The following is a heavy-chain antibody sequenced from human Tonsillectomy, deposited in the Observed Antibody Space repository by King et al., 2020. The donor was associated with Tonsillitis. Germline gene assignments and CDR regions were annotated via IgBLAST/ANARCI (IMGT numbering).Heavy chain of an antibody. CDR2: IDSDGSIT. Sequence: EVQLVESGGGLVQPGGSLRLSCAASGFTFSTYWMHWVRQAPGKGLVWVSRIDSDGSITSYADSVKGRFTISRDNAKNTLYLQMNSLRAEDTAVYYCARVGLYGSCWEKYFQHWGQGTLVTVSS. V-gene: IGHV3-74*01. CDR1: GFTFSTYW. D-gene: IGHD6-19*01. CDR3: ARVGLYGSCWEKYFQH. J-gene: IGHJ1*01.